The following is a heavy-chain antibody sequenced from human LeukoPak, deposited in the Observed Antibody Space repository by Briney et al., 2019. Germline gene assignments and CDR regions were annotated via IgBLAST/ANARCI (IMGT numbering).Heavy chain of an antibody. J-gene: IGHJ4*02. V-gene: IGHV4-59*01. D-gene: IGHD2-15*01. CDR1: GGSIRSYY. Sequence: SETLSLICTVSGGSIRSYYWSWIRQPPGKGLEWIGYIYYTGSTNYNPSLKSRVTISVDTSKNQFYLNLSSVTAADTAVYYCARDRRSGEDSNFWGQGTLVTVSS. CDR3: ARDRRSGEDSNF. CDR2: IYYTGST.